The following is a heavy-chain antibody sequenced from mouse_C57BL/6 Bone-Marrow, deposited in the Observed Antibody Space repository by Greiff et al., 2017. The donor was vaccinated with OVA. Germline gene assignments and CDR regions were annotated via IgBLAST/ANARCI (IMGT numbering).Heavy chain of an antibody. V-gene: IGHV14-4*01. D-gene: IGHD2-1*01. CDR3: TSYGNFDY. J-gene: IGHJ2*01. CDR2: IDPENGDT. Sequence: VHVKQSGAELVRPGASVKLSCTASGFNIKDDYMHWVKQRPEQGLEWIGWIDPENGDTEYASKFQGKATITADTSSNTAYLQLSSLTSDDTAVYYCTSYGNFDYWGQGTTLTVSS. CDR1: GFNIKDDY.